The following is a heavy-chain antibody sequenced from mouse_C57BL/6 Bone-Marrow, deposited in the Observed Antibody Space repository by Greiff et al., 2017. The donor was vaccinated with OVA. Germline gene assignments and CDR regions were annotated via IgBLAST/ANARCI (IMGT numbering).Heavy chain of an antibody. CDR1: GFTFSSYA. CDR2: ISDGGSYT. V-gene: IGHV5-4*01. J-gene: IGHJ1*03. CDR3: ASPYDYGGYWYFDV. D-gene: IGHD2-4*01. Sequence: EVQVVESGGGLVKPGGSLKLSCAASGFTFSSYAMSWVRQTPEKRLEWVATISDGGSYTYYPDNVKGRFTISRDNATNNLYLQMSHQKSEDTAMYYCASPYDYGGYWYFDVWGRGTTVTVSS.